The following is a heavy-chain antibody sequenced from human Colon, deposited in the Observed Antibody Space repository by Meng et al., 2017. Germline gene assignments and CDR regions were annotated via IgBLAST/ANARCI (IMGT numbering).Heavy chain of an antibody. CDR3: TNDRLNH. CDR2: INPDGSDP. J-gene: IGHJ1*01. CDR1: GFSFTDHW. V-gene: IGHV3-74*03. D-gene: IGHD1-1*01. Sequence: GESLKISCTGSGFSFTDHWMHWVRQGPGKGPGWVSRINPDGSDPTYADSVKGRFTISRDNAKNTVYLQMDSLRAEDSALYYCTNDRLNHWGQGALVTVSS.